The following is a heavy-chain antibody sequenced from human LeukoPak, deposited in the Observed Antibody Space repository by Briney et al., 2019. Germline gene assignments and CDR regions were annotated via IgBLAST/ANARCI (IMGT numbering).Heavy chain of an antibody. CDR2: IKQDGSEK. CDR1: GFSFSSYW. J-gene: IGHJ4*02. D-gene: IGHD2-15*01. Sequence: GGSLRLSGAASGFSFSSYWMAWVRQAPGKRLEWVASIKQDGSEKYYADSVKGRFTMSKDNSKNSIYLQMNSLRAEDTAAYYCVREDRSCYYYWGQGTLVTVSS. V-gene: IGHV3-7*03. CDR3: VREDRSCYYY.